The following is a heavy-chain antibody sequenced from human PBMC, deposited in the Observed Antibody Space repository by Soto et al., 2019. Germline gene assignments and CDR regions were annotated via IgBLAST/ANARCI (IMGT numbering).Heavy chain of an antibody. CDR2: IKQDGSEK. CDR1: GFTFSSYW. V-gene: IGHV3-7*01. D-gene: IGHD2-15*01. Sequence: EVQLVESGGGLVQPGGSLRLSCAASGFTFSSYWMSWVRQAPGKGLEWVANIKQDGSEKYYVDSVKGRFTISRDNAKNSLYLQMNSLRAEDTAVYYCARETYCSGGSCYSLGAFDIWGQGTMVTVSS. J-gene: IGHJ3*02. CDR3: ARETYCSGGSCYSLGAFDI.